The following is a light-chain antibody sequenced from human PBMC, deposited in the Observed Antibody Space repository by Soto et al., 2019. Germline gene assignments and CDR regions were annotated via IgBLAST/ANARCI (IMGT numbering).Light chain of an antibody. CDR1: SGSVSTTYY. J-gene: IGLJ3*02. CDR2: TTN. Sequence: QTVVTQEPAFSVSPGGTVTLTCGLTSGSVSTTYYSSWYQQTPGQAPRTLIYTTNTRSSGVPDRFSGSILGNKAALTITGAQADDESHYYCVLYMGSGISVFGGGTKLTVL. CDR3: VLYMGSGISV. V-gene: IGLV8-61*01.